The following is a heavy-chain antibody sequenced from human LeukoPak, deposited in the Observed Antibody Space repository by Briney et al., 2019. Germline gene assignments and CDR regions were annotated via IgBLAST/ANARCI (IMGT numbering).Heavy chain of an antibody. Sequence: TGGSLRLSCAAPGFTFSDHYMDWVRQAPGKGLEWVGRSKNKANSYITQYAAFVQGRFTISRDDSKNSLYLQINSLETEDTAVYYCARDDGGQGDYWGQGTLVTVSS. CDR2: SKNKANSYIT. V-gene: IGHV3-72*01. D-gene: IGHD2-15*01. CDR1: GFTFSDHY. CDR3: ARDDGGQGDY. J-gene: IGHJ4*02.